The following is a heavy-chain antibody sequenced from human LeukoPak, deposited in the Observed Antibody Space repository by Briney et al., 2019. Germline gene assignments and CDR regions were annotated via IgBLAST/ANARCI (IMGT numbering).Heavy chain of an antibody. J-gene: IGHJ3*02. CDR3: ARGQYLRYFDWGAIQTPFRDDAFDI. D-gene: IGHD3-9*01. CDR1: GYTFTSYD. V-gene: IGHV1-8*01. CDR2: MNPNSGNT. Sequence: GASVKVSCKASGYTFTSYDINWVRQATGQGLEWMGWMNPNSGNTGYAQKFQGRVTMTRNTSISTAYMELSSLRSEDTAVYYCARGQYLRYFDWGAIQTPFRDDAFDIWGQGTMVTVSS.